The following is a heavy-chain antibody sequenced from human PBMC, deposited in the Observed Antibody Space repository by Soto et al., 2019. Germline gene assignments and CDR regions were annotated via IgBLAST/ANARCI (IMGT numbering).Heavy chain of an antibody. Sequence: SETLSLTCTVSGGSISSGGYYWSWIRQHPGKGLEWIGYIYYSGSTYYNPSLKSRVTISVDTSKNQFSLKLSSVTAADTAVYYCARPIITMIVGGGMDVWGQGTTVTVSS. CDR1: GGSISSGGYY. CDR3: ARPIITMIVGGGMDV. V-gene: IGHV4-31*03. CDR2: IYYSGST. J-gene: IGHJ6*02. D-gene: IGHD3-22*01.